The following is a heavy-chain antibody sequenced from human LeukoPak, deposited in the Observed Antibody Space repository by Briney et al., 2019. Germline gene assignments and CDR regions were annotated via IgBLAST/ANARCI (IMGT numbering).Heavy chain of an antibody. Sequence: GGSLRLSCAASGFTFSNHAMSWVRQAPRKGLEYVSALSASGRNTFYADSVKGRFTISRDNSKNTMYLQMNSLRAEDTAVYFCAKDPNGDYIGTFDIWGQGTMVTVSS. D-gene: IGHD4-17*01. CDR2: LSASGRNT. CDR3: AKDPNGDYIGTFDI. J-gene: IGHJ3*02. V-gene: IGHV3-23*01. CDR1: GFTFSNHA.